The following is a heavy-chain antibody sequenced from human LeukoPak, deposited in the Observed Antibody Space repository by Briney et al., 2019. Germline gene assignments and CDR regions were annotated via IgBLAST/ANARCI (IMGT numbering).Heavy chain of an antibody. CDR1: GYSFSSGYY. J-gene: IGHJ3*02. CDR3: AKGYSGSDAFDI. CDR2: IYHSGST. D-gene: IGHD2-15*01. V-gene: IGHV4-38-2*01. Sequence: PSETLSLTCAVSGYSFSSGYYWGWIRPPPGKGLEWIGSIYHSGSTYYNPSLKSRVTISVDTSKNQFSLKLSSVTAADTAVYYCAKGYSGSDAFDIWGQGTMVTVSS.